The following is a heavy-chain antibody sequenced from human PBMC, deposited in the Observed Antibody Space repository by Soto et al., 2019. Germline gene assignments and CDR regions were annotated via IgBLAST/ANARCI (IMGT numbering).Heavy chain of an antibody. D-gene: IGHD3-10*01. Sequence: GGSLRLSCVASGITVGSRAMSWVRQAPGEGLEWVSTITDTGGTTKYAAAVRGRFTITSDNKKTMQYLKMSMRTVEAAVQYYGARRSPDSYQGSRFFDFWGQGTLVTVSS. J-gene: IGHJ4*02. V-gene: IGHV3-23*01. CDR3: ARRSPDSYQGSRFFDF. CDR2: ITDTGGTT. CDR1: GITVGSRA.